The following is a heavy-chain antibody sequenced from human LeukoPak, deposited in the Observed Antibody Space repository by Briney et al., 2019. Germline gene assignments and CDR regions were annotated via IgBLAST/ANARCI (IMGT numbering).Heavy chain of an antibody. CDR2: ISWNSGSI. CDR1: GFTFDDYA. V-gene: IGHV3-9*01. D-gene: IGHD1-14*01. Sequence: GGSLRLSCAASGFTFDDYAMHWVRQAPGKGLEWVSGISWNSGSIGYADSVKGRFTISRDNAKNSLYLQMNSLRTEDTALYYCAKDMSITYYYYYMDVWGKGTTVTVSS. CDR3: AKDMSITYYYYYMDV. J-gene: IGHJ6*03.